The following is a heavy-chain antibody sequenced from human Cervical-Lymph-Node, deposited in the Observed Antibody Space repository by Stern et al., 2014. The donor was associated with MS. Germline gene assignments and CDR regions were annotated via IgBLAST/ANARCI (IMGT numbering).Heavy chain of an antibody. CDR2: LSNSRTG. Sequence: QVQLQESGPGLVKPSETLSLTCTISGDSISRYYWTWIRQPPGKGLEWIGWIGYLSNSRTGNYNPALKSRATISEDTSKNQVSLKLTSVTAADTAVYFCARNTGWYKHDYWGQGTLVTVSS. D-gene: IGHD6-19*01. CDR3: ARNTGWYKHDY. V-gene: IGHV4-59*01. CDR1: GDSISRYY. J-gene: IGHJ4*02.